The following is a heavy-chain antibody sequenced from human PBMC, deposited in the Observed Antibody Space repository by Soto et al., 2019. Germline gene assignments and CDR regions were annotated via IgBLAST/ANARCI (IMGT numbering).Heavy chain of an antibody. J-gene: IGHJ5*02. D-gene: IGHD6-13*01. CDR3: ARRDSSSWANFNWFDP. CDR1: GGSISSSNW. V-gene: IGHV4-4*02. Sequence: SETLSLTCAVSGGSISSSNWWSWVRQPPGKGLEWIGEIYHSGSTNYNPSLKSRVTISVDKSKNQFSLKLSSVTAADTAVYYCARRDSSSWANFNWFDPWGQGTLVTVPQ. CDR2: IYHSGST.